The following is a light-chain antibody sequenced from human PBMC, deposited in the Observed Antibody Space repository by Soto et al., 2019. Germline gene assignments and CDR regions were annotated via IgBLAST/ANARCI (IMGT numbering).Light chain of an antibody. CDR2: AAS. V-gene: IGKV1-39*01. CDR1: QSIRTY. J-gene: IGKJ1*01. Sequence: DIQMTQSPSSLSASVGDRVTITCRASQSIRTYLNWYQQKPGKAPKFLIYAASTLQSGVPSRFSGSGSGTDFTLTTSSLQPGDFATYYCQQNYSNPRTFGQGTKV. CDR3: QQNYSNPRT.